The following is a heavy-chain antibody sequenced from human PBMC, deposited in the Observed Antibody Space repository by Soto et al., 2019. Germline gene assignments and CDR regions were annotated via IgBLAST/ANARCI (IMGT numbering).Heavy chain of an antibody. Sequence: QVQLVESGGGVVQPGRSLRLSCAASGFTFSSYGMHWVRQAPGKGLEWVAVRWYDGSNKYYADSVKGRFTISRDNSKNTLYLQMNSLRAEDTAVYYCARDWGDYGDYVEDYWGQGTLVTVSS. CDR1: GFTFSSYG. CDR2: RWYDGSNK. V-gene: IGHV3-33*01. CDR3: ARDWGDYGDYVEDY. J-gene: IGHJ4*02. D-gene: IGHD4-17*01.